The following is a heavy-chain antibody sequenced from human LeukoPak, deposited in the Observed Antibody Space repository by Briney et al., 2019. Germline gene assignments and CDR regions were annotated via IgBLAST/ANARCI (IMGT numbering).Heavy chain of an antibody. CDR1: GGSITSYY. V-gene: IGHV4-59*01. CDR3: ARRGYSSQFDP. Sequence: PSETLSLTCTVSGGSITSYYWSWIRQPPGKGLEWIGYIYYRGSTNCNPSLKSRVTISVDTSKNQFSLKLSSVTAADTAVYYCARRGYSSQFDPWGQGTLVTVSS. CDR2: IYYRGST. D-gene: IGHD6-13*01. J-gene: IGHJ5*02.